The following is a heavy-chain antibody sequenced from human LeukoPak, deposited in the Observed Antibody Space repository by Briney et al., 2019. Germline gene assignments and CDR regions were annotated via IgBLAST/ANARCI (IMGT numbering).Heavy chain of an antibody. CDR3: ASRSGIAVGERPSNYYYYYYMDV. V-gene: IGHV1-69*13. CDR1: GGTFSSYA. CDR2: IIPIFGTA. Sequence: ASVKVSCKASGGTFSSYAISWVRQAPGQGLEWMGGIIPIFGTANYAQKFQGRVTITADESTSTAYMELSSLRSEDTAVYYCASRSGIAVGERPSNYYYYYYMDVWGKGTTVTISS. J-gene: IGHJ6*03. D-gene: IGHD6-19*01.